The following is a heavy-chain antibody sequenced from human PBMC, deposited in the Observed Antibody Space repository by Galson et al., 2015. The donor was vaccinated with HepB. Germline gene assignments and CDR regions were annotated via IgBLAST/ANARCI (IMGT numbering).Heavy chain of an antibody. CDR2: INPSGGST. D-gene: IGHD6-13*01. J-gene: IGHJ6*02. V-gene: IGHV1-46*04. CDR1: GYTFTSYY. CDR3: ARGSYIAAAGTRYGMDV. Sequence: SVKVSCKASGYTFTSYYMHWVRQAPGQGLEWMGIINPSGGSTSYAQKLQGRVTMTRDTSTSTVYMELSSLRSEDTAVYYCARGSYIAAAGTRYGMDVWGQGTTVTVSS.